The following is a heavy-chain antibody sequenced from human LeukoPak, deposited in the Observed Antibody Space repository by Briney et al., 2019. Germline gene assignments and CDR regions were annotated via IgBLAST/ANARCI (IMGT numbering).Heavy chain of an antibody. CDR3: ARDLAAADAFDI. CDR1: GYTFTSYY. J-gene: IGHJ3*02. D-gene: IGHD6-25*01. Sequence: ASVKVSCKASGYTFTSYYMHWVRQAPGQGLEWMGLINPSGGTTRYAQKFQGRVTMTRDLSTSTDYMELSSLRSDDTAVYYCARDLAAADAFDIWGQGTMVTVSS. V-gene: IGHV1-46*01. CDR2: INPSGGTT.